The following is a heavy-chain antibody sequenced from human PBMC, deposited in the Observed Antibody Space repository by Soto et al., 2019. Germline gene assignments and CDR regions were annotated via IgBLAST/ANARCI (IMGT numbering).Heavy chain of an antibody. CDR1: GGSFSGYY. CDR3: ARGCYGSGSYLDY. V-gene: IGHV4-34*01. Sequence: SETLSLTCAVYGGSFSGYYWNWIRQPPGKGLEWIGEINHSGSTNYNPSLKSRVTISVDTSKNQFSLKLSSVTAADTAVYYCARGCYGSGSYLDYWGQRTLVTVSS. J-gene: IGHJ4*02. CDR2: INHSGST. D-gene: IGHD3-10*01.